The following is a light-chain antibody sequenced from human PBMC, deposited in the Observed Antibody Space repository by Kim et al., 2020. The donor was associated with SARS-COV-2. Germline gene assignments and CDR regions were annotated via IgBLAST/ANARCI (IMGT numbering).Light chain of an antibody. J-gene: IGLJ2*01. V-gene: IGLV1-44*01. Sequence: GQRVTISCSGSSSNIGSNTVNWYQQLPGTAPKLLIYNNNQRPSGVPDQFSGSKSDTSASLAISGLQSEDEGVYSCAAWDDSLNGVVFGGGTQLTVL. CDR3: AAWDDSLNGVV. CDR2: NNN. CDR1: SSNIGSNT.